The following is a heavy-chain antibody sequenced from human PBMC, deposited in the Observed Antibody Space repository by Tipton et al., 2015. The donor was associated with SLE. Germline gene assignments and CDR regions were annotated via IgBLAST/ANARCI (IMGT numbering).Heavy chain of an antibody. V-gene: IGHV4-59*01. CDR2: IYYSGCT. Sequence: TLSLTCTVSGGSISSYYWSWIRQPPGKGLERIGYIYYSGCTYYNPSLKSRVTISVDTSKNQFSLKLSSVTAADTAVYYCAREGGPWGQGTMVTVSS. J-gene: IGHJ3*01. CDR1: GGSISSYY. CDR3: AREGGP. D-gene: IGHD3-16*01.